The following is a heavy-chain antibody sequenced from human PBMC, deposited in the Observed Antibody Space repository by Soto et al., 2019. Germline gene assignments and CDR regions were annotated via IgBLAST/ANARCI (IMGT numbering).Heavy chain of an antibody. CDR2: IIPIFGTA. Sequence: SVKVSCKASGGTFSSYAISWVRQAPEQGLEWMGGIIPIFGTANYAQKFQGRVTITADESTSTAYMELSSLRSEDTAVYYCAREGSGVATIFYDWFDPWGQGTLVTVSS. V-gene: IGHV1-69*13. J-gene: IGHJ5*02. CDR1: GGTFSSYA. D-gene: IGHD5-12*01. CDR3: AREGSGVATIFYDWFDP.